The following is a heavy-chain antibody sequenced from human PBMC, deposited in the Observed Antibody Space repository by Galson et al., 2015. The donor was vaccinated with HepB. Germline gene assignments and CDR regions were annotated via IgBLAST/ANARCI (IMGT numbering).Heavy chain of an antibody. D-gene: IGHD3-10*01. CDR3: ARGRYSYYGSGSGWFDP. V-gene: IGHV4-34*01. Sequence: ETLSLTCAVYGGSFSGYYWSWIRQPPGKGLDWIGEINHSGSTNYNPSLKSRVTISVDTSKNQFSLRLSSVTAADTAVYYCARGRYSYYGSGSGWFDPWGQGTLVTVSS. CDR2: INHSGST. J-gene: IGHJ5*02. CDR1: GGSFSGYY.